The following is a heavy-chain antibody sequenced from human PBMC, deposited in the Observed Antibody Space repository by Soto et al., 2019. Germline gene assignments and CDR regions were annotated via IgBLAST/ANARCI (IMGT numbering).Heavy chain of an antibody. Sequence: PGGSLRLSCAASGFTFSSYAMNWVRQAPGKGLEWVSSVGGSGGSTYYADSVKGRFTISRDNSKNTLYLQMNSLTAEDTAVYYCAKDRHASGFYGMDVWGQGTPVTVSS. CDR2: VGGSGGST. V-gene: IGHV3-23*01. CDR1: GFTFSSYA. D-gene: IGHD3-10*01. J-gene: IGHJ6*02. CDR3: AKDRHASGFYGMDV.